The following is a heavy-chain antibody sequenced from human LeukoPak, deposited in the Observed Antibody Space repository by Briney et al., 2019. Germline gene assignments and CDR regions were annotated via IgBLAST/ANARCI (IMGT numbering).Heavy chain of an antibody. CDR2: ISSSSSYI. J-gene: IGHJ4*02. Sequence: GGSLRISCTTSGFSFSTYEFNWVRQAPGKGLEWVAYISSSSSYIYYADSVKGRFTISRDNAKNSLYLQMNSLRAEDTAVYYCARDMYYYDSSCDYWGQGTLVTVSS. CDR3: ARDMYYYDSSCDY. CDR1: GFSFSTYE. D-gene: IGHD3-22*01. V-gene: IGHV3-21*05.